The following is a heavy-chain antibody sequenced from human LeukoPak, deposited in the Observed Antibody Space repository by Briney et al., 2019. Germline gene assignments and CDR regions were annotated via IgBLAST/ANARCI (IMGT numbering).Heavy chain of an antibody. Sequence: GGSLRLSCAASGFTFSSFSMNWVRQAPGKGLEWISYISSSGPTIYYADSVKGRVTISRDKSKNSVYLQMNSLRAEDTAVYYCTRLHGAYPIDFWGQGTLVTVSS. J-gene: IGHJ4*02. CDR1: GFTFSSFS. CDR2: ISSSGPTI. CDR3: TRLHGAYPIDF. V-gene: IGHV3-48*01. D-gene: IGHD4/OR15-4a*01.